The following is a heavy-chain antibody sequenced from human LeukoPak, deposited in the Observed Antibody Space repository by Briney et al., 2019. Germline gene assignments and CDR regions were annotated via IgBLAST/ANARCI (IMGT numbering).Heavy chain of an antibody. CDR2: INPNSGGT. Sequence: ASVKVSCKASGYTFTGYYMHWVRQVPGQGLEWMGWINPNSGGTNYAQKFQGRVTMTRDTSISTAYMELSRLRSDDTAVYYCARDLISDDYGDYVYPNYFDYWGQGTLVTVSS. CDR3: ARDLISDDYGDYVYPNYFDY. D-gene: IGHD4-17*01. J-gene: IGHJ4*02. CDR1: GYTFTGYY. V-gene: IGHV1-2*02.